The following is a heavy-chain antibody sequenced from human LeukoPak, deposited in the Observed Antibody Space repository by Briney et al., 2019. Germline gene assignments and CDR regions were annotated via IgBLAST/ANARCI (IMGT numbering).Heavy chain of an antibody. V-gene: IGHV1-2*02. J-gene: IGHJ3*02. D-gene: IGHD5-24*01. CDR2: INPNSGGT. CDR1: GYTFTGYY. Sequence: ASVKVSCKASGYTFTGYYMHWVRQAPGQGLEWMGWINPNSGGTNYAQKFQGRVTMTRDTSISTAYMELSRLRSDDTAVYYCARGGYNSGRGYAFDIWGQGTMVTVSS. CDR3: ARGGYNSGRGYAFDI.